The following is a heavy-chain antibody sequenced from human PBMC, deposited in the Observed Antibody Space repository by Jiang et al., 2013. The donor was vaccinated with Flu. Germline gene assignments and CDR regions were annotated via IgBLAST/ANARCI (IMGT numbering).Heavy chain of an antibody. CDR1: GDSVSTNSAA. Sequence: SQTLSLTRAISGDSVSTNSAAWYWIRQSPSRGLEWLGRTYYRSKWYSDYAVSVKGRITFNPDTSKNQFSLQLNSVTPEDTAVYYCARQVGYWDFDLWGRGTLVTVSS. CDR3: ARQVGYWDFDL. V-gene: IGHV6-1*01. CDR2: TYYRSKWYS. J-gene: IGHJ2*01.